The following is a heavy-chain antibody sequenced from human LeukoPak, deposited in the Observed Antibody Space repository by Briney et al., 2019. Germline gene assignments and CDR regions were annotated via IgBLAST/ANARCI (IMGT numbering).Heavy chain of an antibody. CDR1: GFTFSSYS. V-gene: IGHV3-21*01. CDR3: ARGPPYYDILTGYWKEGYYFDY. Sequence: PGGSLRLSCAASGFTFSSYSMNWVRQAPGKGLEWVSSISSSSSYIYYADSVKGRFTISRDNAKNSLYLQMNSLRAEDTAVYYCARGPPYYDILTGYWKEGYYFDYWGQGTLVTVSS. J-gene: IGHJ4*02. CDR2: ISSSSSYI. D-gene: IGHD3-9*01.